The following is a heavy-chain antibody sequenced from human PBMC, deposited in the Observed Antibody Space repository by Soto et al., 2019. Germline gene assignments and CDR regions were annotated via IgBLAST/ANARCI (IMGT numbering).Heavy chain of an antibody. Sequence: GGSLRLSCAASGFTFSDYYMSWIRQAPGKGLEWVSYISSSSSYTNYADSVKGRFTISRENAKNTLYLQMNSLRAEDSAVYYCARDREGIVGANRRQAYWFDPWGQGTLVTVSS. CDR1: GFTFSDYY. CDR2: ISSSSSYT. V-gene: IGHV3-11*06. J-gene: IGHJ5*02. D-gene: IGHD1-26*01. CDR3: ARDREGIVGANRRQAYWFDP.